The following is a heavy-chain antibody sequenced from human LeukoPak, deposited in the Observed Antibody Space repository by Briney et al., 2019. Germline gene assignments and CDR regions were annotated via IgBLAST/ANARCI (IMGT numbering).Heavy chain of an antibody. V-gene: IGHV3-23*01. CDR3: AKVSVVVVAAQYYFDY. D-gene: IGHD2-15*01. CDR1: GFTFSSSA. CDR2: ISGRGSGGST. Sequence: GGSLRLSCAASGFTFSSSAMSWVRQAPGKGLEWVSNISGRGSGGSTYYADSVKGRFSISRDNSKNTLYLQMNSLRAEDTAVYYCAKVSVVVVAAQYYFDYWGQGTLVTVSS. J-gene: IGHJ4*02.